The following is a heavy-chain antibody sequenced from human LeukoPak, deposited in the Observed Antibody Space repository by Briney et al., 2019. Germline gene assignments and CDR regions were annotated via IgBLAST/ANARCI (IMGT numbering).Heavy chain of an antibody. CDR3: ARGYSHIDY. CDR2: ISSSSTI. D-gene: IGHD5-18*01. Sequence: GGSLRLSCAASGFTFSSYSMNWVRQAPGKGLEWVSYISSSSTIYYADSVKGRFTISRDNAKNSLYLQMNSLRAEDTAVYYCARGYSHIDYWGQGTLVTVSS. V-gene: IGHV3-48*04. J-gene: IGHJ4*02. CDR1: GFTFSSYS.